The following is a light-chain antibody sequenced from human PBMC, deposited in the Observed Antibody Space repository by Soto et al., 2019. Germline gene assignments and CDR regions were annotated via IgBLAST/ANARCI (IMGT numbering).Light chain of an antibody. J-gene: IGKJ2*01. CDR1: QAINIY. Sequence: DIQTTQSPSSVSASVGGRVTITCRASQAINIYLAWYQQRPGTAPKLLIYRASTLQTGVSSRFSGSGSGTDFTLTIRNLQPEDFATYYCQQTDVFPRTFGQGTKLEIK. CDR2: RAS. V-gene: IGKV1-12*01. CDR3: QQTDVFPRT.